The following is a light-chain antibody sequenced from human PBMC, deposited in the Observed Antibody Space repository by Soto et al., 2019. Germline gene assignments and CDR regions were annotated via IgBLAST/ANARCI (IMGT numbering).Light chain of an antibody. Sequence: DLQMTQSPSSVSASIGDRVTVTCRAGQDIGTWLAWYQQKPGNAPKLLISVASKLESGVPSRFSGSGSGTHFTLTISSLQPEDLATYYCQQCHSFPHTFGQGTKLEIK. V-gene: IGKV1D-12*01. J-gene: IGKJ2*01. CDR2: VAS. CDR1: QDIGTW. CDR3: QQCHSFPHT.